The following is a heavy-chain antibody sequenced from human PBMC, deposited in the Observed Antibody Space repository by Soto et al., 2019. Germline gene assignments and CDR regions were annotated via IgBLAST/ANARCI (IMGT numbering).Heavy chain of an antibody. J-gene: IGHJ4*02. CDR3: GRDQLKYSSSWYSQKPDLEF. CDR1: GFTFSSYS. CDR2: ISSSSSTI. Sequence: GGSLRLSCAASGFTFSSYSMNWVRQAPGKGLEWVSYISSSSSTIYYADSVKGRFTISRDNAKNSLHLQMNSLRDEDTAVYYCGRDQLKYSSSWYSQKPDLEFWGQGTLVTVSS. D-gene: IGHD6-13*01. V-gene: IGHV3-48*02.